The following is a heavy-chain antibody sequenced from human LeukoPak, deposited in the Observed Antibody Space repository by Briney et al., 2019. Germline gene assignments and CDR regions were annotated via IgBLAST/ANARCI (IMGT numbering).Heavy chain of an antibody. CDR3: ARDDDTSGHSSYFNQ. CDR2: RWYDGSKE. D-gene: IGHD3-22*01. CDR1: GFTFSYYG. J-gene: IGHJ1*01. V-gene: IGHV3-33*01. Sequence: PGRSLRLSCAASGFTFSYYGMNWVRQAPGKGLEWVAGRWYDGSKEYYAGSVKGRFTISRDNSKNTVDLHINSLRVEDTAVYYCARDDDTSGHSSYFNQWGQGTLVTVSS.